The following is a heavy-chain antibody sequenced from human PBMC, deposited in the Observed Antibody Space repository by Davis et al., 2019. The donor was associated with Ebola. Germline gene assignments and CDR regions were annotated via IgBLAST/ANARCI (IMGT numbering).Heavy chain of an antibody. CDR2: INHSGST. Sequence: MPSETLSLTCTVSGGSIISSSSYWGWIRQPPGKGLEWIGEINHSGSTNYNPSLKSRVTISVDTSKNQFSLKLSSVTAADTAVYYCARLSSSWLGKFDYWGQGTLVTVSS. CDR1: GGSIISSSSY. CDR3: ARLSSSWLGKFDY. D-gene: IGHD6-13*01. J-gene: IGHJ4*02. V-gene: IGHV4-39*07.